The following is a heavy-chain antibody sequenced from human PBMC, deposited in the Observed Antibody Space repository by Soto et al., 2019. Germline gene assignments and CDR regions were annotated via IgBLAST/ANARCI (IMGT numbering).Heavy chain of an antibody. CDR1: GFSLSTTGMC. V-gene: IGHV2-70*01. D-gene: IGHD5-18*01. J-gene: IGHJ4*02. CDR2: IDWADDK. CDR3: SRAVGGFTYGYPDY. Sequence: SGPTLVNPTQTLTLTCTFSGFSLSTTGMCVSWIRQPPGKALEWLALIDWADDKYYGTSLKTRLTISKDTSKNQVVLTMTDVEPVDTATYFCSRAVGGFTYGYPDYWGQGTLVTVS.